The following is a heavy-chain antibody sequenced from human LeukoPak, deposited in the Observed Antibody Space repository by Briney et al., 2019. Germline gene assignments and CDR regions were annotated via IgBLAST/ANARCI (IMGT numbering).Heavy chain of an antibody. D-gene: IGHD3-16*01. Sequence: ASVKVSCKASGYTFTSYYMHWVRPAPGQGLEWMGTINPSGGSTSYAQMFQGRVTVTRDTSTSIVYMELSSLRSEDTAVYYCARDLGEGDYYMDVWGKGTTVTVSS. CDR1: GYTFTSYY. J-gene: IGHJ6*03. CDR2: INPSGGST. CDR3: ARDLGEGDYYMDV. V-gene: IGHV1-46*01.